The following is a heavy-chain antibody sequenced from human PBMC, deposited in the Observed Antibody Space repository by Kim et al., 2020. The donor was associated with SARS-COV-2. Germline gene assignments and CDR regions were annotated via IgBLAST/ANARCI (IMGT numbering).Heavy chain of an antibody. CDR3: GTPFDCTNGVCTDY. V-gene: IGHV3-23*01. J-gene: IGHJ4*02. D-gene: IGHD2-8*01. Sequence: ADSVKGRLTISRDTSKNTLYLQMNSLRAEDTAVYYCGTPFDCTNGVCTDYWGQGTLVTVSS.